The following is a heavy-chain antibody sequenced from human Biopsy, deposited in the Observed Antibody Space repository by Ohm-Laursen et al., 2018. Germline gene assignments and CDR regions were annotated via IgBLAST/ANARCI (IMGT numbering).Heavy chain of an antibody. Sequence: ASVKVSCNASGYTFTGYHVHWVRQAPGQGLEWMGWINAKTGDTNYAQKFQGRVTMTRDTSISTAYVDLSSLRSDDTAVYYCTRGGYYYDSLAYYYWFDHWGQGILVTVSS. J-gene: IGHJ5*02. V-gene: IGHV1-2*02. CDR1: GYTFTGYH. D-gene: IGHD3-22*01. CDR3: TRGGYYYDSLAYYYWFDH. CDR2: INAKTGDT.